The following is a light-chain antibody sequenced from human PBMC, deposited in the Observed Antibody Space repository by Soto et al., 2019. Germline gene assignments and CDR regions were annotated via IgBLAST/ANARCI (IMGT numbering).Light chain of an antibody. Sequence: DIQMTQSPSSLPASVGDRVTLTCRASQSISTYLNWYQQKPGKAPKLLIHAASTLQSGVPSRHSGSGSGTDFTLSISSLQPEDFATYYCLQSYTIPYTFGQGTKLEIK. V-gene: IGKV1-39*01. CDR2: AAS. J-gene: IGKJ2*01. CDR1: QSISTY. CDR3: LQSYTIPYT.